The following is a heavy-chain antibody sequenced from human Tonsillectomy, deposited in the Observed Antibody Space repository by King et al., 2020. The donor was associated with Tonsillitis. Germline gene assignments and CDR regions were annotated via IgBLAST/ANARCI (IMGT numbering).Heavy chain of an antibody. V-gene: IGHV3-30-3*01. CDR2: ISYDGSNK. CDR3: ASGGDCSSTSCLRGDYYYHAMDA. Sequence: VQLVESGGGVVQPGRSLRLSCAASGFTFSSYAMYWVRQAPGKGLEWVAVISYDGSNKYYADSVKGRFTISRDNSKNTLYVQMNSLRAEDTAVYYCASGGDCSSTSCLRGDYYYHAMDAWGQGTTVTVSS. J-gene: IGHJ6*02. D-gene: IGHD2-2*01. CDR1: GFTFSSYA.